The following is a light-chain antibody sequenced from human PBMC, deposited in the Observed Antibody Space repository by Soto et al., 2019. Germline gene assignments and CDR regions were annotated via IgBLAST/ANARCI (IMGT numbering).Light chain of an antibody. CDR1: QGVTTN. CDR2: DVS. Sequence: EIVMTQSPGTLSVSPGERATLSCRAGQGVTTNFAWYQQKSGQSPRLLIYDVSIRATGVPARFSGTGSETEFTLTISSLQSEDFAVYYCMQGIHWPWTFGQGTKVDIK. V-gene: IGKV3-15*01. CDR3: MQGIHWPWT. J-gene: IGKJ1*01.